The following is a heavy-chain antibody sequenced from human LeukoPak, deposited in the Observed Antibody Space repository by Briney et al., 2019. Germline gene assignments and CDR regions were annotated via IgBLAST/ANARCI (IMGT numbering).Heavy chain of an antibody. CDR3: TKELHVAVAVADYYYFYMDV. J-gene: IGHJ6*03. Sequence: PGGSLRLSCAASGFAFSSFAMGWVRQSPGKGLEWLSTINGGGNTTFYADSVKGRFTISRDNSKNTLYLHMDSLRPDDTAIYYCTKELHVAVAVADYYYFYMDVWDRGTAVTVSS. CDR1: GFAFSSFA. D-gene: IGHD6-19*01. CDR2: INGGGNTT. V-gene: IGHV3-23*01.